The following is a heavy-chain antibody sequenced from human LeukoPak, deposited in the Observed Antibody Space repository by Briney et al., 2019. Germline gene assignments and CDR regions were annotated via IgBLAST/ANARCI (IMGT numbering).Heavy chain of an antibody. CDR3: AKGSLPSGWTDFDY. Sequence: GGSLRLSCAASGFTFDDYIMHWARQAPGKGLEWVSLISWDGDTTYYADSVKGRFTISRDNAKNSLYLQMNSLRAEDMALYYCAKGSLPSGWTDFDYWGQGTLVTVSS. CDR1: GFTFDDYI. D-gene: IGHD6-19*01. V-gene: IGHV3-43*01. CDR2: ISWDGDTT. J-gene: IGHJ4*02.